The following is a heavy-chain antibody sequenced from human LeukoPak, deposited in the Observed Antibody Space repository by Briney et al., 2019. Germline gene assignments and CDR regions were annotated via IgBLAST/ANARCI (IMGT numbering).Heavy chain of an antibody. Sequence: SETLSLTCAVYGGSFSGYYWSWIRQPPGKGLEWIGEINHSGSTNYNPSLKSRVTISVDTSKNQFSLNLNSVTAADTAVYYCASLSWDTAMVFPWGQGTLVSVSS. CDR1: GGSFSGYY. D-gene: IGHD5-18*01. J-gene: IGHJ5*02. V-gene: IGHV4-34*01. CDR2: INHSGST. CDR3: ASLSWDTAMVFP.